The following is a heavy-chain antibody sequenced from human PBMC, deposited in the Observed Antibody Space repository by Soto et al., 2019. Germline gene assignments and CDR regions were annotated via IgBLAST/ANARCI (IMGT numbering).Heavy chain of an antibody. V-gene: IGHV3-49*04. J-gene: IGHJ4*02. CDR3: TRASSLDFNF. D-gene: IGHD3-16*01. CDR2: IRRNAYGGTT. CDR1: GFTFGDYA. Sequence: GGSLRLSCTTSGFTFGDYALSWVRQAPGKGLEWVGFIRRNAYGGTTDYAASVKGRFTISRDDSKSIAYLQMNSPRTGDTALYYCTRASSLDFNFWGQGTLVTVS.